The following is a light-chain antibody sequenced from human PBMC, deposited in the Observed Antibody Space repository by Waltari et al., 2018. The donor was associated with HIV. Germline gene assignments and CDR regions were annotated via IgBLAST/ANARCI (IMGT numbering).Light chain of an antibody. V-gene: IGKV4-1*01. Sequence: DIVLTQSPDSLAVSLGGRATVNCRSTHSILYNSNNNSYLGWYQQKPGQPPNILIYWASTRASGTPDRFTGSGSGTDFALTISSLQAEDAAVYYCQQYFSTPPTFGQGTKVEIK. CDR2: WAS. CDR1: HSILYNSNNNSY. J-gene: IGKJ1*01. CDR3: QQYFSTPPT.